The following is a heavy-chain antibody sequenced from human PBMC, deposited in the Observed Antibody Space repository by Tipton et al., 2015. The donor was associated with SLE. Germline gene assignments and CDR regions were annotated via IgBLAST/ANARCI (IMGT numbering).Heavy chain of an antibody. CDR3: ARGYCSDGVCYGRGYFDY. CDR1: GGAISNYY. D-gene: IGHD2-8*01. J-gene: IGHJ4*02. CDR2: IYYSGST. V-gene: IGHV4-59*12. Sequence: TLSLTCTVSGGAISNYYWSWIRQPPGKGLEWIGYIYYSGSTNYNPSLKSRVTISVDTSKNQFSLKLSSVTAADTAVYYCARGYCSDGVCYGRGYFDYWGKGTTVTVSS.